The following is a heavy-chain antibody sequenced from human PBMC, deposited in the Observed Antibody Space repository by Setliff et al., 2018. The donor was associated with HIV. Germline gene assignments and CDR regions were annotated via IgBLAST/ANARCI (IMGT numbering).Heavy chain of an antibody. CDR1: GYKFTGYW. D-gene: IGHD4-17*01. CDR3: ARHKNGAYSLDS. Sequence: GESLKISCKASGYKFTGYWINWVRQMPGKGLEWMGRIDPSDSYVDYSPSFQGHVTISIDKSVSSAHLQWCSLKASDTAMYYCARHKNGAYSLDSWGQGTLVTVSS. V-gene: IGHV5-10-1*01. CDR2: IDPSDSYV. J-gene: IGHJ4*02.